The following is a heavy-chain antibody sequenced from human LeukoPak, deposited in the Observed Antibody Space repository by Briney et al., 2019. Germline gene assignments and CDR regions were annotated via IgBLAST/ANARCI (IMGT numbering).Heavy chain of an antibody. CDR3: ARRMAVGGPGYFDY. Sequence: SQTLSLTCVISGDSVSSNTATWNWIRQSPSRGLEWLGRTYYRSKWLSDCALSVKSRIVINPDTSKNQFSLQLNTVTPEDTAVYFCARRMAVGGPGYFDYWSQGSLVTVSA. D-gene: IGHD6-19*01. J-gene: IGHJ4*02. CDR1: GDSVSSNTAT. CDR2: TYYRSKWLS. V-gene: IGHV6-1*01.